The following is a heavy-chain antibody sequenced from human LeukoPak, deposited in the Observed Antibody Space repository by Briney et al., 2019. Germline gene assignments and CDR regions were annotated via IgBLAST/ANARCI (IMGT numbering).Heavy chain of an antibody. CDR3: ARLRVYDILTCYPDS. Sequence: KSSEALSLTCTVSGASISSTSHYWGWIRQPPGRGLEWVGNIFYSGTTYYNPSLKSRLTISIDTSKNQFSLKLSSVTAADTAIYYCARLRVYDILTCYPDSWGQGSLVTVSS. CDR1: GASISSTSHY. J-gene: IGHJ4*02. V-gene: IGHV4-39*01. D-gene: IGHD3-9*01. CDR2: IFYSGTT.